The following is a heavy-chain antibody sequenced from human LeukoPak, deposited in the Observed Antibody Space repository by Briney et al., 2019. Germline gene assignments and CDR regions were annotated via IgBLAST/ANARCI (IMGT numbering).Heavy chain of an antibody. J-gene: IGHJ4*02. CDR1: GFTFSSYW. Sequence: GGALRLSCAASGFTFSSYWMSWVRQAPGKGLEWVANIKQDGREKYYVDSVKGRFTISRDNAKNSLYLQMNSLRAEDTAVYYCARDFRVEHIVVVPAAMPANSSSWPLDYWGQGTLVTVSS. D-gene: IGHD2-2*01. V-gene: IGHV3-7*01. CDR2: IKQDGREK. CDR3: ARDFRVEHIVVVPAAMPANSSSWPLDY.